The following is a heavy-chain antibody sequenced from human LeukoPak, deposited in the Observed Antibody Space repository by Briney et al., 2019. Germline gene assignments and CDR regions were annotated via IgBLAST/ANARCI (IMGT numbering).Heavy chain of an antibody. J-gene: IGHJ4*02. Sequence: SETLSLTCTVSGDSIGSSSYYWGWIRQPPGKGLEWIGSIYYSGNTYYNPSLKSRVTISVDTSKNQFSLKLSSVTAADTAVYYCARITYDILTGYEFDYWGQGTLVTVSS. V-gene: IGHV4-39*07. CDR2: IYYSGNT. CDR3: ARITYDILTGYEFDY. CDR1: GDSIGSSSYY. D-gene: IGHD3-9*01.